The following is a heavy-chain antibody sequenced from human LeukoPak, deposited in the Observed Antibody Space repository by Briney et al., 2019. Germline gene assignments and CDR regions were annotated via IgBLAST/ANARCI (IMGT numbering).Heavy chain of an antibody. CDR3: AKLEVVPDPWADALDI. CDR1: GFTFGANA. Sequence: GGSLRLSCVASGFTFGANAMHWVRQAPGKGLEWVSFISGHGGTTYYVDSVEGRFAISRDNTNNSLYLEMNSLTTEDTALYYCAKLEVVPDPWADALDIWGQGTMVTVSS. V-gene: IGHV3-43*02. J-gene: IGHJ3*02. CDR2: ISGHGGTT. D-gene: IGHD3-22*01.